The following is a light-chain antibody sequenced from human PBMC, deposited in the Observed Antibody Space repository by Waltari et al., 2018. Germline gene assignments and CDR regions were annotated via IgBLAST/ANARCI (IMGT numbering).Light chain of an antibody. CDR3: QNHERLPAV. Sequence: EIMLTQSPDTLSLSPGERATLSCRASQRISRYLVWYQQKPGQAPRLLIYQSSIRATGIPDRFSGSGYGTDFSLTISKLEPEDFAVYYCQNHERLPAVFGQGTKVEIK. J-gene: IGKJ1*01. CDR1: QRISRY. V-gene: IGKV3-20*01. CDR2: QSS.